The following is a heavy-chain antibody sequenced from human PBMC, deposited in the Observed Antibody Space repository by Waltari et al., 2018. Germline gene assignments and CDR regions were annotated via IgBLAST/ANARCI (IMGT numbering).Heavy chain of an antibody. CDR3: AREGEILLWFGESYNWFDP. CDR1: GYTFTDYY. CDR2: INPNSGGT. Sequence: VQLVQSGAEVKKPGATVKISCKVSGYTFTDYYMHWVRQAPGQGLEWMGRINPNSGGTNYAQKFQGRVTMTRDTSISTAYMELSRLRSDDTAVYYCAREGEILLWFGESYNWFDPWCQGTLVTVSS. J-gene: IGHJ5*02. V-gene: IGHV1-2*06. D-gene: IGHD3-10*01.